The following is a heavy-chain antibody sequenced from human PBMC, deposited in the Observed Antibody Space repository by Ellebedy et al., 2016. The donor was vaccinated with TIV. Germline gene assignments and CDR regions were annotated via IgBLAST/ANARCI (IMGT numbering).Heavy chain of an antibody. CDR2: MNPNSGNT. Sequence: AASVKVSCKASGYTFTSYYMHWVRQAPGQGLEWMGWMNPNSGNTGYAQKFQGRVTMTRNTSISTAYMELSSLRSEDTAVYYCAREAPEYYDSSSVWGQGTLVTVSS. CDR1: GYTFTSYY. D-gene: IGHD3-22*01. CDR3: AREAPEYYDSSSV. V-gene: IGHV1-8*02. J-gene: IGHJ4*02.